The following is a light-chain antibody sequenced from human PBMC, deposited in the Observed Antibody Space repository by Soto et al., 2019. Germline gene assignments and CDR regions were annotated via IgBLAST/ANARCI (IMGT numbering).Light chain of an antibody. CDR2: KAS. J-gene: IGKJ4*01. V-gene: IGKV1-5*03. CDR1: QSVRDW. CDR3: QQYYSSSPLT. Sequence: DIPMTQSPSTLSASVGDKVTVTCRASQSVRDWVAWYQQQAGRAPRLLIYKASSLQSGVPSRFSGSGFGTEFTLTFSGLQPDDFASYYCQQYYSSSPLTFGGGTKVEIK.